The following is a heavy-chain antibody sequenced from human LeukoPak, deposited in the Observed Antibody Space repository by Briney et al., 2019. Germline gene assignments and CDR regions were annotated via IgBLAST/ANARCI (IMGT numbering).Heavy chain of an antibody. CDR3: ARGQRVGYCSSTSCPRGGYYYYGMDV. V-gene: IGHV4-34*01. J-gene: IGHJ6*04. Sequence: SETLSLTCAVYGGSFSGYYWSWIRQPPGKGLEWIGEIHHSGRTNYNPSLKSRVTISVDTSKNQFSLKLSSVTAADTAVYYCARGQRVGYCSSTSCPRGGYYYYGMDVWGKGTTVTVSS. CDR1: GGSFSGYY. CDR2: IHHSGRT. D-gene: IGHD2-2*03.